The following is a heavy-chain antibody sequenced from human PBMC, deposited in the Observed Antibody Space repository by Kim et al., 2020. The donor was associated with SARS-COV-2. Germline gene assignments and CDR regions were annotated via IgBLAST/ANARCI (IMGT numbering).Heavy chain of an antibody. V-gene: IGHV1-18*04. J-gene: IGHJ4*02. CDR2: ISAYNGNT. CDR1: GYTFTSYG. D-gene: IGHD2-2*01. CDR3: ARGYCSSTSCQTVDY. Sequence: ASVKVSCKASGYTFTSYGISWVRQAPGQGLEWMGWISAYNGNTNYAQKLQGRVTMTTDTSTSTAYMELRSLRSDDTAVYYCARGYCSSTSCQTVDYWGQGTLVTVSS.